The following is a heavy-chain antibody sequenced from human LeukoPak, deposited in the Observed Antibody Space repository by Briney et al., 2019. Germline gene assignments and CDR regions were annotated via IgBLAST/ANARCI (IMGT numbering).Heavy chain of an antibody. Sequence: PSETLSLTCAVYGGSFSGYYWSWIRQPPGKGLEWIGEINHSGSTIYNPSLKSRVTISVDTSKNQFSLKLSSVTAADTAVYYCATEMATIGKPIDYWGQGTLVTVSS. CDR2: INHSGST. CDR1: GGSFSGYY. D-gene: IGHD5-24*01. V-gene: IGHV4-34*01. CDR3: ATEMATIGKPIDY. J-gene: IGHJ4*02.